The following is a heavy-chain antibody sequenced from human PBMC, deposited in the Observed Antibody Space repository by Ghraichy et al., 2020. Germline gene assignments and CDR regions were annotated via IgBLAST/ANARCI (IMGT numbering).Heavy chain of an antibody. D-gene: IGHD3-10*01. CDR2: ISYDGINK. Sequence: GESLNISCAASGFSFRSYAIHWVRQAPGKGLEWVAVISYDGINKYYADSVKGRFTISRDNSKDTLYLEMNSLRVEDTAVYYCARDGPPYYYGLGSGDDAFDVWGQGAMVTVSS. CDR1: GFSFRSYA. J-gene: IGHJ3*01. V-gene: IGHV3-30*04. CDR3: ARDGPPYYYGLGSGDDAFDV.